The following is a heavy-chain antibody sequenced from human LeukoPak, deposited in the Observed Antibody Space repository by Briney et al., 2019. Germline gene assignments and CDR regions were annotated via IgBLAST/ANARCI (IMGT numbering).Heavy chain of an antibody. Sequence: PGGSLRLSCAAYGFSFRSYGMHWVRQAPGKGLEWVADIWYDGSNKYYPASVKGRFTISRDNSKNTLYLQMNSLRAEDTAVYYCASDRVVYYRGGYFDFWGQGTLVTVSS. V-gene: IGHV3-33*01. D-gene: IGHD5/OR15-5a*01. CDR2: IWYDGSNK. CDR3: ASDRVVYYRGGYFDF. CDR1: GFSFRSYG. J-gene: IGHJ4*02.